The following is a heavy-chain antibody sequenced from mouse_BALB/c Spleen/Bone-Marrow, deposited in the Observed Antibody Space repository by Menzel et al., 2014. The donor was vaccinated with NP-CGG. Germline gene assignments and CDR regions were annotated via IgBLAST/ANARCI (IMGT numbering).Heavy chain of an antibody. Sequence: EVKLVESGGGLVKPGGSLKLSCAAPGFTFSSYTMSWVRQTPEKRLEWVATISSGGSYTYYPDSVKGRFTISRDNAKNTLYLQMSSLKSEDTAMYYCTSMITRGYYFDYWGQGTTLTVSS. V-gene: IGHV5-6-4*01. CDR1: GFTFSSYT. CDR2: ISSGGSYT. CDR3: TSMITRGYYFDY. D-gene: IGHD2-4*01. J-gene: IGHJ2*01.